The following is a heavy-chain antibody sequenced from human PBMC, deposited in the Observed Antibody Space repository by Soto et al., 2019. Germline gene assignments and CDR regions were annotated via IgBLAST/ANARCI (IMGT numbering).Heavy chain of an antibody. CDR1: GFTFSSYG. V-gene: IGHV3-33*01. CDR2: IWYDGSNK. J-gene: IGHJ5*02. CDR3: ARDPYPGIAAAVPGNWFDP. D-gene: IGHD6-13*01. Sequence: PGGSLRLSCAASGFTFSSYGMHWVRQAPGKGLEWVAVIWYDGSNKYYADSVKGRFTISRDNSKNTLYLQMNSLRAEDTAVYYCARDPYPGIAAAVPGNWFDPWGQGTLVTVSS.